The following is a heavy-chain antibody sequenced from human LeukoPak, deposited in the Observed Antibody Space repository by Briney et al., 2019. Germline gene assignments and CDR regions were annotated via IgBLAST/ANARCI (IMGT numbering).Heavy chain of an antibody. CDR1: GGTFSSYA. Sequence: SVKVSCKASGGTFSSYAISWVRQAPGQGLEWMGGIIPIFGTANYAQKLQGRVTMTTDTSTSTAYMELRSLRSDDTAVYYCARVANDGGSNWGQGTLVTVSS. CDR3: ARVANDGGSN. D-gene: IGHD1-1*01. V-gene: IGHV1-69*05. J-gene: IGHJ4*02. CDR2: IIPIFGTA.